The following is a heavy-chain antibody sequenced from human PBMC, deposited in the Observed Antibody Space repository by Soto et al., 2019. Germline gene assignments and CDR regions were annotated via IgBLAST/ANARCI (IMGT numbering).Heavy chain of an antibody. J-gene: IGHJ4*02. CDR2: IYHSGST. Sequence: QLQLQESGSGLVKPSQTLSLTCAVSGGSISSGGYSWSWIRQPPGKGLEWIGYIYHSGSTYYNPSLKSRVTISVDRSKNQFSLKLSSVTAADTAVYYCARERRGDYDTQFDYWGQGTLVTVSS. D-gene: IGHD3-9*01. CDR3: ARERRGDYDTQFDY. V-gene: IGHV4-30-2*01. CDR1: GGSISSGGYS.